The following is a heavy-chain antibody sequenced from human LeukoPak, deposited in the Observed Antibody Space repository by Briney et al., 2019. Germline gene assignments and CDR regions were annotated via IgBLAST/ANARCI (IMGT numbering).Heavy chain of an antibody. J-gene: IGHJ6*02. V-gene: IGHV3-21*01. D-gene: IGHD5-18*01. CDR1: GFTFSSYS. Sequence: GGSLRLSCAASGFTFSSYSMNWVRQAPGKGLEWVSSISSSSSYIYYADSVKGRFTISRDNAKNSLYLQMNSLRAEDTAVYYCARREEGQLWMHYYYYYGMDVWGQGTTVTVSS. CDR2: ISSSSSYI. CDR3: ARREEGQLWMHYYYYYGMDV.